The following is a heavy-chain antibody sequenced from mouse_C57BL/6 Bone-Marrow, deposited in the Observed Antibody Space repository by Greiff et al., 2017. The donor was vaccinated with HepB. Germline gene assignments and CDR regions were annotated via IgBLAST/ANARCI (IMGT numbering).Heavy chain of an antibody. J-gene: IGHJ1*03. CDR2: INYDGSST. CDR1: GFTFSDYY. D-gene: IGHD2-10*02. V-gene: IGHV5-16*01. CDR3: ARGLYGYWYFDV. Sequence: EVKVEESEGGLVQPGRSMKLSCTASGFTFSDYYMAWVRQVPEKGLEWVANINYDGSSTYYLDSLKSRFIISRDNAKNILYLQMSSLKSEDTATYYCARGLYGYWYFDVWGTGTTVTVSS.